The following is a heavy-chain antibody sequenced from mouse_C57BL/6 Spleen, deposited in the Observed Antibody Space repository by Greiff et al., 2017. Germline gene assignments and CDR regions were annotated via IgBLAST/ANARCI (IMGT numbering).Heavy chain of an antibody. Sequence: QVQLKESGPELVKPGASVKISCKASGYAFSSSWMNWVKQRPGKGLEWIGRIYPGDGDTNYNGKFKGKATLTADKSSSTAYMQLSSLTSEDSAVYFCARGGGNYRYAMDYWGQGTSVTVSS. CDR1: GYAFSSSW. CDR3: ARGGGNYRYAMDY. D-gene: IGHD2-1*01. V-gene: IGHV1-82*01. CDR2: IYPGDGDT. J-gene: IGHJ4*01.